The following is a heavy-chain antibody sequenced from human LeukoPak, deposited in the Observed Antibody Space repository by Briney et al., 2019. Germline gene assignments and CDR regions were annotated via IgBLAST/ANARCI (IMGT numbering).Heavy chain of an antibody. J-gene: IGHJ4*02. CDR1: GFTFSSYW. CDR2: INSDGSST. Sequence: GGSLRLSCAASGFTFSSYWMHWVRQAPGKGLVWVSRINSDGSSTSYADSVKGRFTISRDNAKNTLYLQMNSLRAEDTAVYYCASGRVEWEPNDYWGQGTLVTVSS. D-gene: IGHD1-26*01. V-gene: IGHV3-74*01. CDR3: ASGRVEWEPNDY.